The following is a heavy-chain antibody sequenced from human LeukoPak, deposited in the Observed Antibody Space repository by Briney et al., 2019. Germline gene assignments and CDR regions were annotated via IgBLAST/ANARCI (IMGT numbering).Heavy chain of an antibody. J-gene: IGHJ4*02. CDR3: ARSSSYSILFDY. CDR2: ISYDGSNK. CDR1: GFTFSSYG. V-gene: IGHV3-30*03. D-gene: IGHD6-13*01. Sequence: PGGSLRLSCAASGFTFSSYGMHWVRQAPGKGLEWVAVISYDGSNKYYADSVKGRFTISRDNSKNTLYLQMNSLRAEDTAVYYCARSSSYSILFDYWGQGTLVTVSS.